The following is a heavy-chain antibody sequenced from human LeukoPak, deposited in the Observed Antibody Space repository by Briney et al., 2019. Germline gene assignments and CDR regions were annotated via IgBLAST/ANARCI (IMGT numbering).Heavy chain of an antibody. CDR1: GFTFSDYY. J-gene: IGHJ3*02. CDR2: ISSSGSTI. Sequence: GGSLRLSCAASGFTFSDYYMSWIRQAPGKGLEWVSYISSSGSTIYYADSVKGRFTISRDNAKNSLYLQMNSLRAEDTAVYYCARDSNLDYGDYEGLGAFDIWGQGTMVTVSS. D-gene: IGHD4-17*01. CDR3: ARDSNLDYGDYEGLGAFDI. V-gene: IGHV3-11*04.